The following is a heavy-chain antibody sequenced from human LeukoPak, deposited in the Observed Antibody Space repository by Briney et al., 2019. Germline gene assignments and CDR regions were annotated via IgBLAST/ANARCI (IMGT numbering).Heavy chain of an antibody. Sequence: GGSLRLSCVASGFTFSTSWVTWVRQAPGAGLEWVANIDKHGNGKYYVDSVKGRFAISRDYASNSVFLQMDSLRAEDTSVYYCARDAGWGYYDLWGQGTPVTVSS. CDR3: ARDAGWGYYDL. CDR2: IDKHGNGK. J-gene: IGHJ4*02. D-gene: IGHD1-26*01. V-gene: IGHV3-7*01. CDR1: GFTFSTSW.